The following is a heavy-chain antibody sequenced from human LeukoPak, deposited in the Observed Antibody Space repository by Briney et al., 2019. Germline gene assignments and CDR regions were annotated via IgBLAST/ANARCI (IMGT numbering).Heavy chain of an antibody. CDR2: ITGSSSTI. Sequence: PGGSLRLSCAASGFSFSSYSLNWVRQAAGKGLEWVSYITGSSSTINYADSVKGRFTISRDNAKNSLYLQMNSLRAEDTALYYCARLRYNDFWSGHWKYYYYMDVWGKGTTVTVSS. CDR1: GFSFSSYS. D-gene: IGHD3-3*01. CDR3: ARLRYNDFWSGHWKYYYYMDV. V-gene: IGHV3-48*04. J-gene: IGHJ6*03.